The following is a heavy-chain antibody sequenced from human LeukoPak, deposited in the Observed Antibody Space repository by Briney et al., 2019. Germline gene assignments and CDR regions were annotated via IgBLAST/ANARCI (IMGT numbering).Heavy chain of an antibody. CDR2: INTDGSST. V-gene: IGHV3-74*01. Sequence: GGSLRLSCAASKFAFSSYWMHWVRQAPGKGLVWVSRINTDGSSTNYADSVKGRFTISRDNAKNTLYLQMNSLRAEDTAVYYCARTRCSGWYEGPYYGMDVWGQGTTVTVSS. CDR1: KFAFSSYW. J-gene: IGHJ6*02. CDR3: ARTRCSGWYEGPYYGMDV. D-gene: IGHD6-19*01.